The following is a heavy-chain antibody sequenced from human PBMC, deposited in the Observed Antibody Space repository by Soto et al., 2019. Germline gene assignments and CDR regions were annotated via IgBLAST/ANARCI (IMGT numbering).Heavy chain of an antibody. CDR2: VNDSGNS. J-gene: IGHJ5*02. Sequence: QVQLHQWGAGQLRASETLSLTCGVSGGSFSGYYWSWIRQPPGKGLEWIGEVNDSGNSNYNPSHKRRVVISVDTPKNEFSLKMNTVTAADTGVYYCARVRRWLPEEMVDLWGQGALVTVSS. CDR1: GGSFSGYY. V-gene: IGHV4-34*01. D-gene: IGHD5-12*01. CDR3: ARVRRWLPEEMVDL.